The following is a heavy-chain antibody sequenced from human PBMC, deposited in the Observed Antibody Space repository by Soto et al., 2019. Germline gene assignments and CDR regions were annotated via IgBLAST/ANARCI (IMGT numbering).Heavy chain of an antibody. D-gene: IGHD3-10*01. Sequence: SETLSLSCAVYGGSFSGYYWSWIRQPPGKGLEWIGEINHSGSTNYNPSLKSRVTISVDTSKNQFSLKLSSVTAADTAVYYCARESKCGGYITMVRGVTDYWGQGTLVTVSS. CDR2: INHSGST. J-gene: IGHJ4*02. CDR3: ARESKCGGYITMVRGVTDY. CDR1: GGSFSGYY. V-gene: IGHV4-34*01.